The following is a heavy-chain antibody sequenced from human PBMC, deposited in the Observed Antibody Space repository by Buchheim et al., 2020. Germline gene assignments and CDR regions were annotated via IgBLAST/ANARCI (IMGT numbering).Heavy chain of an antibody. CDR1: GFTFSSYG. J-gene: IGHJ4*02. V-gene: IGHV3-30*03. CDR3: ASPAGYAYGDSSLDY. Sequence: QVQLVESGGGVVQPGRSLRLSCAASGFTFSSYGMHWVRQAPGKGLEWVAVISYDGSNKYYTDSVKGRFTISRDNSKNTLYLQMSSLRAEDTAVYYCASPAGYAYGDSSLDYWGQGT. CDR2: ISYDGSNK. D-gene: IGHD4-17*01.